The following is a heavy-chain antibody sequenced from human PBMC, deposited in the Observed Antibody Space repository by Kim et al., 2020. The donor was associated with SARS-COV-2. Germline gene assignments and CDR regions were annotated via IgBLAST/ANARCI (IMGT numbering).Heavy chain of an antibody. D-gene: IGHD3-16*01. Sequence: ADSVKGRFTISRDNSKNTLYLQMNSLRAEDTAVYYCARDVWGSYRTLLDYWGQGTLVTVSS. CDR3: ARDVWGSYRTLLDY. J-gene: IGHJ4*02. V-gene: IGHV3-30*03.